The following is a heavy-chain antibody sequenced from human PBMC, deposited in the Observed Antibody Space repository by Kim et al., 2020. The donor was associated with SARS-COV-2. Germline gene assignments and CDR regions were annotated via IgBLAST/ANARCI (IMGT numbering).Heavy chain of an antibody. J-gene: IGHJ6*02. CDR2: IYYSGST. CDR1: GGSISSSSYY. D-gene: IGHD3-9*01. V-gene: IGHV4-39*01. CDR3: ARVGGTYYDILTGYYFRFPQYFYGMDV. Sequence: SETLSLTCTVSGGSISSSSYYWGWIRQPPGKGREWIVSIYYSGSTYYNPSLKSRVTISVDTSKNQFSLKLCSVTAADTAVYYCARVGGTYYDILTGYYFRFPQYFYGMDVWGPGTPVTVSS.